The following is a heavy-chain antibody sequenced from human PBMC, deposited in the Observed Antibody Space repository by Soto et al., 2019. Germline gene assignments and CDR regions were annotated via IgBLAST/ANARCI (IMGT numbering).Heavy chain of an antibody. V-gene: IGHV4-30-4*01. CDR3: ASGGRKWGSSWYYYYYGMDV. CDR1: GGSISSGDYY. Sequence: QVQLQESGPGLVKPSQTLSLTCTVSGGSISSGDYYWSWIRQPPGKGLEWIGYIYYSGSTYYNPSLKSRVTISVDTSKNQFSLKLSSVTAADTAVYYCASGGRKWGSSWYYYYYGMDVWGQGTTVTVSS. J-gene: IGHJ6*02. D-gene: IGHD6-13*01. CDR2: IYYSGST.